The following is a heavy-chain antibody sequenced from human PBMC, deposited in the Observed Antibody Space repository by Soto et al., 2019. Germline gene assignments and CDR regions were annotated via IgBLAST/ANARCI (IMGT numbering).Heavy chain of an antibody. V-gene: IGHV4-31*03. CDR3: ARDPQYYFSAFDI. J-gene: IGHJ3*02. D-gene: IGHD3-10*01. Sequence: ASETLSLTCTVSGGSISSGGYYWSWIRQHPGKGLEWIGYIYYSGSTYYNPSLKSRVTISEDTSKNQLSLKLSSVTAADTAVYYCARDPQYYFSAFDIWGQGTMVTVSS. CDR2: IYYSGST. CDR1: GGSISSGGYY.